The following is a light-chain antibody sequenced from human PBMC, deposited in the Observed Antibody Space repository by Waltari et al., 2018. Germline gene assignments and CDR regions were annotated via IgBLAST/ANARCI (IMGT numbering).Light chain of an antibody. J-gene: IGKJ1*01. CDR1: QSISSY. CDR2: SAS. Sequence: DIQMTQSSSSLSASVGDRVTITLRASQSISSYLNWYQQKPGKAPKPLIYSASSLQSGVPSRFSGSGSGTDFTLTISSLQPEDFATYYCQQSYSTPPTFGQGTKVEIK. V-gene: IGKV1-39*01. CDR3: QQSYSTPPT.